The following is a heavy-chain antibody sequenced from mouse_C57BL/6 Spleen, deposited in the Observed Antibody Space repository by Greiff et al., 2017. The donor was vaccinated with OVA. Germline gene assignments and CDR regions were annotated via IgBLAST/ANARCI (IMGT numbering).Heavy chain of an antibody. Sequence: VQLQQSGAELVRPGASVTLSCKASGYTFTDYEMHWVKQTPVHGLEWIGAIDPETGGTAYNQKFKGKAILTADKSSSTAYMELRSLTSEDSAVYYWTRYATTVVARGYYFDYWGQGTTLTVSS. J-gene: IGHJ2*01. CDR3: TRYATTVVARGYYFDY. D-gene: IGHD1-1*01. V-gene: IGHV1-15*01. CDR1: GYTFTDYE. CDR2: IDPETGGT.